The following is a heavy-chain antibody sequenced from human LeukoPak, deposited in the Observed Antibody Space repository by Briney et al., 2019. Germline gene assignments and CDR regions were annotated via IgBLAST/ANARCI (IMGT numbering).Heavy chain of an antibody. D-gene: IGHD2-2*01. J-gene: IGHJ4*02. CDR3: ASTGRYCTSTSCSNYFYY. Sequence: GGSLRLSCAASGFTFSNAWVTWVRQAPGKGLEWVSYISSSSSTIYYADSVKGRFTLSRDNAKNSLYLQMNSLRAEDTAVYYCASTGRYCTSTSCSNYFYYWGQGTLVTVSS. CDR2: ISSSSSTI. V-gene: IGHV3-48*04. CDR1: GFTFSNAW.